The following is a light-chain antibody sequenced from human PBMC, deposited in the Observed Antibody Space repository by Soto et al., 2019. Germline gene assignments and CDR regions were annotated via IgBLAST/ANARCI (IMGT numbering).Light chain of an antibody. V-gene: IGLV2-23*02. CDR3: CSYASSSNYV. CDR2: EVN. CDR1: SSDVGSYNL. J-gene: IGLJ1*01. Sequence: QSALTQPASVSGSPGQSITISCTGTSSDVGSYNLVSWYQQHPGKAPKLMIYEVNKRPSGVSNRFSGSKSGNTASLTISGLQAEDEADYYCCSYASSSNYVFGNGTKVTVL.